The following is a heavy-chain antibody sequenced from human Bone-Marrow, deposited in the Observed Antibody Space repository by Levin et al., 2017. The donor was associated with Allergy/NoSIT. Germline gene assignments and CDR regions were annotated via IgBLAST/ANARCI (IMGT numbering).Heavy chain of an antibody. Sequence: GESLKISCAASGFTFSNAWMSWVRQAPGKGLEWVGRIKSKVDGGTTDYAAPVKGRFTISGDGAKNTLYLQMNSLKTEDTAMYYCTTYASGSFYFDYWGQGSLVTVSS. D-gene: IGHD1-26*01. CDR2: IKSKVDGGTT. J-gene: IGHJ4*02. CDR1: GFTFSNAW. CDR3: TTYASGSFYFDY. V-gene: IGHV3-15*01.